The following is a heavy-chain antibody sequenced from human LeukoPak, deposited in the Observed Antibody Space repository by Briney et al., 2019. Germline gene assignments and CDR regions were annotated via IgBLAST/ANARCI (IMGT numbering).Heavy chain of an antibody. CDR2: IHYSGST. D-gene: IGHD4-23*01. CDR1: GGSISSGGYY. Sequence: SQTLSLTCTVSGGSISSGGYYCSWIRQHPGKGLEWIGYIHYSGSTYYNPSLKSRVTISVDTSKNQFSLKLSSVTAADTAVYYCAREGKLGNWFDPWGQGTLVTVSS. V-gene: IGHV4-31*03. J-gene: IGHJ5*02. CDR3: AREGKLGNWFDP.